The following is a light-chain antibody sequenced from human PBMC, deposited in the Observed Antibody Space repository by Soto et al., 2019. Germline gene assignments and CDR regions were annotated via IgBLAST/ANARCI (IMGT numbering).Light chain of an antibody. CDR3: QQYGSSGT. CDR1: QSVSNTY. Sequence: EIVLTESPGTLSLSRGEIATLSCRASQSVSNTYLAWYQQKPGQAPRLLIYGASNRATGIPDRFSGSGSGTDFTLTISRLEPEDFALYYCQQYGSSGTFGQGTKVDI. J-gene: IGKJ1*01. CDR2: GAS. V-gene: IGKV3-20*01.